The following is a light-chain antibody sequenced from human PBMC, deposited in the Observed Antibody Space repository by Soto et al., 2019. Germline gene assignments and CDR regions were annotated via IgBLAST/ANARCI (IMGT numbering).Light chain of an antibody. V-gene: IGLV2-14*03. J-gene: IGLJ1*01. CDR3: SSYTSSFKLAV. CDR2: DVS. Sequence: QSVLTQPASVSGSPGQSITIFCTGTSNDVGGYNYVSWYQQHPGSAPKLMIYDVSSRPSGVSNRFSGSKSGNTASLTISGLQAEDEADYYCSSYTSSFKLAVFGSGTKVTVL. CDR1: SNDVGGYNY.